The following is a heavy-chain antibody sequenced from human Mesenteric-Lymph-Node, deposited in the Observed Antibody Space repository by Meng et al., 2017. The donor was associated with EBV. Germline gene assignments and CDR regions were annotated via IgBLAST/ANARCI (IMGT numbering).Heavy chain of an antibody. CDR2: ISPSGDAI. CDR1: GFTFSDYY. D-gene: IGHD1-26*01. CDR3: ASFEERDF. J-gene: IGHJ4*02. Sequence: QAQLVESGGGLVTPGGSLRLSCEASGFTFSDYYMSWIRQAPGKGLEWVSYISPSGDAIYLADSVKGRFTISRDNAKDSLHLQMDSLRVEDTAVYWCASFEERDFWGQGTLVTVSS. V-gene: IGHV3-11*01.